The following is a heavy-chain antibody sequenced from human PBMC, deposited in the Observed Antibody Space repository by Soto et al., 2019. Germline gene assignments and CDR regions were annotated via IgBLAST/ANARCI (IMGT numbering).Heavy chain of an antibody. D-gene: IGHD1-26*01. V-gene: IGHV4-34*02. Sequence: QVQLQQWGAGLVKASGTLSLTCGVSGGSFSGYYWNWIRQPPGRRLEWIGEITQSGTTNYNPSFQSRAALSVDTSTAEFSLRLTSLTSADTAVYYCERGRAPPSEFDYWGQGILVTVSS. CDR2: ITQSGTT. J-gene: IGHJ4*02. CDR1: GGSFSGYY. CDR3: ERGRAPPSEFDY.